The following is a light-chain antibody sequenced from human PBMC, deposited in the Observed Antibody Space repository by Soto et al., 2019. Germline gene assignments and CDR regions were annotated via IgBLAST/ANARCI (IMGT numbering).Light chain of an antibody. J-gene: IGKJ3*01. V-gene: IGKV3-20*01. CDR3: QQYGDSPFT. Sequence: EVVLMQSPGTLSLSPGEGATLSCRASHTFGGNYLAWYQQKPGQPPRLLIYGASTRAAGIPDRFSGSGSGTDFTLTISRLEPEDFAVYYCQQYGDSPFTFGPGTTVDIK. CDR2: GAS. CDR1: HTFGGNY.